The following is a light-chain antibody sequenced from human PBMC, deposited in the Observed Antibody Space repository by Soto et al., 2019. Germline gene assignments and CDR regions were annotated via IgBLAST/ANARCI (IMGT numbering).Light chain of an antibody. V-gene: IGKV1-12*01. Sequence: DIQMTQSPSFGSASVGGRVTISCRASQGISSCLAWYQQKAGKAPKLLIYAASSLQSGVPSRFSGSGSGTDFTLTISCLQSEDFATYYCQQYHGYSLTFGQGTKVDI. CDR2: AAS. J-gene: IGKJ1*01. CDR1: QGISSC. CDR3: QQYHGYSLT.